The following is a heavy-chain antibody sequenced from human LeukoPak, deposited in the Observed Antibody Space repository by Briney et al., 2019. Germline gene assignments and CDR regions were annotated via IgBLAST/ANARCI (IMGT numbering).Heavy chain of an antibody. CDR1: GFTFDDYA. CDR3: AKDQTYYYDSSGTIFDY. Sequence: PGGCLRLSCVASGFTFDDYAIHWVRQAPGEGLEWVSGISWNSGSIGYADSVKGRFTISRDNANNSLYLQMNSLRAEDTALYYCAKDQTYYYDSSGTIFDYWGQGTLVTVSS. V-gene: IGHV3-9*01. CDR2: ISWNSGSI. D-gene: IGHD3-22*01. J-gene: IGHJ4*02.